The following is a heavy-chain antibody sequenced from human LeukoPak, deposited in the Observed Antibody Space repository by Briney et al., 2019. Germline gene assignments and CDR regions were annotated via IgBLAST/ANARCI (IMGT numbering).Heavy chain of an antibody. J-gene: IGHJ4*02. CDR2: IKQDGSEK. CDR3: ARDTSGPDS. V-gene: IGHV3-7*01. CDR1: GFTFSNYW. D-gene: IGHD6-19*01. Sequence: GGSLRLSCAASGFTFSNYWMSWVRQAPGKGLEWMANIKQDGSEKYYVDSVKGRFTISRDNAKNSLYLQMNSLRAEDTAVYYCARDTSGPDSWGQGTLVTVSS.